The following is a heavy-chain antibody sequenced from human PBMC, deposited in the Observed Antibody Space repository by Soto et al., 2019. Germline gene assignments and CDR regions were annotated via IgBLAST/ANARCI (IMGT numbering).Heavy chain of an antibody. J-gene: IGHJ4*02. CDR2: IIPVFGTT. Sequence: GASVKVSCKDSGGLFSSFAISWVRQAPGQGLEWMGGIIPVFGTTNYAQKFQGRVTITADESTNTAYMELSSLTSDDTAMYCCARGGGPYVWFNEFWGQGTQVTVSS. CDR3: ARGGGPYVWFNEF. D-gene: IGHD3-16*01. V-gene: IGHV1-69*13. CDR1: GGLFSSFA.